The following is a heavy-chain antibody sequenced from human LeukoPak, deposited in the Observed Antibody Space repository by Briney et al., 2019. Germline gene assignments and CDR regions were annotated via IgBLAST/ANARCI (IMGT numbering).Heavy chain of an antibody. CDR1: GGSVSSNTYY. Sequence: SETLSLTCTVSGGSVSSNTYYWSWIRQPPGKGLEWIGYIYYSGSTNYNPSLKSRVTISVDTSKNQFSLKLSSVTAADTAVYYCAREFNGYNDYWGQGTLVTVSS. J-gene: IGHJ4*02. D-gene: IGHD5-24*01. V-gene: IGHV4-61*01. CDR3: AREFNGYNDY. CDR2: IYYSGST.